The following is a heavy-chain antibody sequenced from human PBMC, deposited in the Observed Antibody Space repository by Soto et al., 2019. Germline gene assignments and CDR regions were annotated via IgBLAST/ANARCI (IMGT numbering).Heavy chain of an antibody. J-gene: IGHJ6*02. CDR2: INAGNGNT. CDR3: ARYSCNYWYDYYYGMDV. CDR1: GYTFTSYA. D-gene: IGHD4-4*01. Sequence: GASVKVSCKASGYTFTSYAMHWVRQAPGQRLEWMGWINAGNGNTKYSQKFQGRVTITRDTSASTAYMELSSLRSEDTAVYYCARYSCNYWYDYYYGMDVWGQGTTVTV. V-gene: IGHV1-3*01.